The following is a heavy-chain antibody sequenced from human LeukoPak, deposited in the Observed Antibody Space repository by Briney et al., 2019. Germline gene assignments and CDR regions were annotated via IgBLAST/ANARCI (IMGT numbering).Heavy chain of an antibody. CDR1: GFTFNDFA. J-gene: IGHJ4*02. CDR3: AKGHRMVRGVPFDS. D-gene: IGHD3-10*01. V-gene: IGHV3-30*18. CDR2: ISFDGSNK. Sequence: PGGSLRLSCAASGFTFNDFAMHWVRRAPGKGLEWVAVISFDGSNKYSADSVKGRFTVSRDNSKNTLYLQMNSLRAEDTAVYYCAKGHRMVRGVPFDSWGQGTLVTVSS.